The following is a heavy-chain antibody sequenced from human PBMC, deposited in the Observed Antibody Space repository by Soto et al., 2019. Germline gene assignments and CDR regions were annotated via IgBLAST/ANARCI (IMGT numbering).Heavy chain of an antibody. J-gene: IGHJ5*02. CDR1: GFTFSSYG. CDR2: ISSSSSTI. Sequence: EVQLVESGGGLVQPGGSLRLSCAASGFTFSSYGMNWVRQAPGKGLEWVSYISSSSSTIYYADSVKGRFTISRDNAKNSLYLQMNSLRDEDTAVYYCARDEDSSGWYNWFDPWGQGTLVTVSS. CDR3: ARDEDSSGWYNWFDP. D-gene: IGHD6-19*01. V-gene: IGHV3-48*02.